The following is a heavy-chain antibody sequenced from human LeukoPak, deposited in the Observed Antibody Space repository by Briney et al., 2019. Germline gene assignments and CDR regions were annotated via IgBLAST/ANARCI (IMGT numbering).Heavy chain of an antibody. CDR1: GYTFTTYG. CDR3: ARDHVPRGDGYNYYEY. Sequence: ASVKVSCKTSGYTFTTYGISWVRQAPGHGLEWMGWISGHKGNTIYAQKLRGRVTMTTDTSTTTAYMDLRSLRPDDTAVYYCARDHVPRGDGYNYYEYWGQGTLVTVSS. D-gene: IGHD5-24*01. V-gene: IGHV1-18*01. CDR2: ISGHKGNT. J-gene: IGHJ4*02.